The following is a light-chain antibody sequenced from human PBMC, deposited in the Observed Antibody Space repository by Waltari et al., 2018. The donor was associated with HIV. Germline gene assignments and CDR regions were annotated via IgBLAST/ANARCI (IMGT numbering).Light chain of an antibody. CDR3: CSYAGRNNYDV. V-gene: IGLV2-23*02. CDR2: EVT. CDR1: NIDIGNYSL. J-gene: IGLJ1*01. Sequence: QSALTQPASVSGSPGQSITISCTGNNIDIGNYSLVSWYQQYPGRVPKLMIFEVTKRPSGVSPRFSGSRSGNTASLTITGLLVEDEADYYCCSYAGRNNYDVFGGGTTVTVL.